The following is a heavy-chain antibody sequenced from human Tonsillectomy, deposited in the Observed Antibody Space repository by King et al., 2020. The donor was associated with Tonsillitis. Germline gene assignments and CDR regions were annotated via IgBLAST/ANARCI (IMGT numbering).Heavy chain of an antibody. D-gene: IGHD2-21*01. CDR2: IDDSGST. Sequence: LQLQETGPGLVKPSETLSLTCTVSCGSISNYYWTWIRQPPGKGLEWIGHIDDSGSTNYNPTLESRVTISLDTSKNQLSLYLNSVTAADPAVYYCAREIGGWVGEVFINWFDSWGQGTLVTVSS. CDR3: AREIGGWVGEVFINWFDS. V-gene: IGHV4-59*01. CDR1: CGSISNYY. J-gene: IGHJ5*01.